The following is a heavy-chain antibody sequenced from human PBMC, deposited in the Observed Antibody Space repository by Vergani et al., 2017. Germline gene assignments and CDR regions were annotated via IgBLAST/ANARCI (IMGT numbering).Heavy chain of an antibody. CDR1: GYSFTSYW. CDR2: IYPGDSDT. J-gene: IGHJ3*02. V-gene: IGHV5-51*01. Sequence: EVQLVQSGAEVKKPGESLKISCKGSGYSFTSYWIGWVRQMPGKGLEWMGIIYPGDSDTRYSPSFQGQVPISADKSISTAYLQWSSLKASDTAMYYCARGSYYDFWSGFLQGAFDIWGQGTMVTVSS. CDR3: ARGSYYDFWSGFLQGAFDI. D-gene: IGHD3-3*01.